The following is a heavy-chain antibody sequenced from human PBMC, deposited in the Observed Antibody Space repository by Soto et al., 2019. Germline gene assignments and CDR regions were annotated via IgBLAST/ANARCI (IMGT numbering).Heavy chain of an antibody. D-gene: IGHD5-12*01. CDR2: IYGNGGGT. V-gene: IGHV3-23*01. CDR3: AKDVRPDGYWDLDY. J-gene: IGHJ4*02. CDR1: GFTFDTYS. Sequence: GGSMRVSWAAAGFTFDTYSRNWVRQATGKGLEWVSGIYGNGGGTFYADSVKGRFTISRDNSRNTLYLQMNSLRAEDTAVYYCAKDVRPDGYWDLDYWGQGTPVTVSS.